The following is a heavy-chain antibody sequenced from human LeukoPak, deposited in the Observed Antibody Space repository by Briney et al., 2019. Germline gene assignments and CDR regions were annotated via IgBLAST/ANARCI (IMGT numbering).Heavy chain of an antibody. CDR3: ARKTAGGTFDL. CDR2: MYRHGRS. D-gene: IGHD2-21*02. CDR1: GGSITSYD. J-gene: IGHJ3*01. Sequence: SETLSLTCTVSGGSITSYDWSWIRQPAGKGLEWIGVMYRHGRSNYNPSLKGRVTMSVDTSKNQFSLKLSSVTAADTAMYFCARKTAGGTFDLWGQGTMVTVSS. V-gene: IGHV4-4*07.